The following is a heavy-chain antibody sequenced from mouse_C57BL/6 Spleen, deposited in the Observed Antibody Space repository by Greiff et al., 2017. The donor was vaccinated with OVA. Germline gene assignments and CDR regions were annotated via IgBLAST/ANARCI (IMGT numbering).Heavy chain of an antibody. CDR3: ARSVVPYAMDY. J-gene: IGHJ4*01. CDR2: IYPGDGDT. V-gene: IGHV1-80*01. CDR1: GYAFSSYW. Sequence: QVQLKQSGAELVKPGASVKISCKASGYAFSSYWMNWVKQRPGKGLEWIGQIYPGDGDTNYNGKFKGKATLTADKSSSTAYMQLSSLTSEDSAVYFCARSVVPYAMDYWGQGTSVTVSS. D-gene: IGHD1-1*01.